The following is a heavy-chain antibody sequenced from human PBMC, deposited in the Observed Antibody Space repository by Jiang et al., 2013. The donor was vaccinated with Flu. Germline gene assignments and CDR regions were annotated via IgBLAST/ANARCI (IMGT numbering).Heavy chain of an antibody. J-gene: IGHJ4*02. CDR3: ARAPSGKQPDGFDY. CDR2: NPSDRST. D-gene: IGHD1-14*01. Sequence: NPSDRSTSYAQKFQGRVTMTRDMSTSTVYMELSSLRSEDTAVYYCARAPSGKQPDGFDYWGQGTLVTVSS. V-gene: IGHV1-46*01.